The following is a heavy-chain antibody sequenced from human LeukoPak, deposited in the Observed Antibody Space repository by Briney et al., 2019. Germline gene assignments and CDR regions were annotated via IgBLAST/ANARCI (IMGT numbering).Heavy chain of an antibody. V-gene: IGHV3-23*01. CDR3: AKLTTP. J-gene: IGHJ5*02. Sequence: GGSLRLSCAASGFTFSSTSMSWVRQAPGKGLEWAAVTVGGGDGTYYADSVKGRFTISRDNSNNTLYLQMNSLRAEDTAVYYCAKLTTPWGQGTLVTVSS. CDR2: TVGGGDGT. D-gene: IGHD4-11*01. CDR1: GFTFSSTS.